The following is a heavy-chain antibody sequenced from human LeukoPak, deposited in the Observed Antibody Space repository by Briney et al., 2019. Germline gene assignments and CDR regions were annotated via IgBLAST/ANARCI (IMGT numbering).Heavy chain of an antibody. CDR1: GGSISSYY. CDR3: AREGTYYYGSGSYYYYYYYMDV. Sequence: PSETLSLTCTVSGGSISSYYWSWIRQPAGKGLEWIGRIYTSGSTNYNPSLKSRVTMSVDTSKNQFSLKLSSVTAADTAVYYCAREGTYYYGSGSYYYYYYYMDVWGKGTTVTISS. CDR2: IYTSGST. V-gene: IGHV4-4*07. J-gene: IGHJ6*03. D-gene: IGHD3-10*01.